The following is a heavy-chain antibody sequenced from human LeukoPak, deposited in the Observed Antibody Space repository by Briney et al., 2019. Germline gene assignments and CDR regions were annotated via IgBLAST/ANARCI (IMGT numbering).Heavy chain of an antibody. D-gene: IGHD3-10*01. Sequence: KPSETLSLTCTVSGDSISSGGHYWSWIRQHPGKGPEWIGYIYYSGSTYYNPSLKSRVTISVDTSKNQFSLKLSSVTAADTAVYYCARLPVYYYGSGSQNYVFDYWGQGTLVTVSS. J-gene: IGHJ4*02. CDR2: IYYSGST. CDR1: GDSISSGGHY. V-gene: IGHV4-30-4*01. CDR3: ARLPVYYYGSGSQNYVFDY.